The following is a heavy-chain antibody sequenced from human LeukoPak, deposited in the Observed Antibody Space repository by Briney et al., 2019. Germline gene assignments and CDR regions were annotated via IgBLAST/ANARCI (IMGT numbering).Heavy chain of an antibody. CDR2: IYTSGIT. D-gene: IGHD6-6*01. J-gene: IGHJ6*03. Sequence: SETLSLTCTVSGGSISSGSYYWNWIRQPAGKGLEWIGRIYTSGITNYNPSLESRVSISVDTSKNQFSLKLSSVTAADTAVYYCAREESIYYYCMDVWGKGTSVTVSS. V-gene: IGHV4-61*02. CDR1: GGSISSGSYY. CDR3: AREESIYYYCMDV.